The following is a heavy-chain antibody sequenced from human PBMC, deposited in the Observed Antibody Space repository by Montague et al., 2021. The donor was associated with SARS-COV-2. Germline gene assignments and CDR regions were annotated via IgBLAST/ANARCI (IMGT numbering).Heavy chain of an antibody. V-gene: IGHV3-23*01. D-gene: IGHD1-26*01. CDR1: GFPFTNYG. CDR2: ISVTGANT. CDR3: AKCGSYFFDY. J-gene: IGHJ4*02. Sequence: SLRLSWAASGFPFTNYGMTWVRQAPGKGLEWVSLISVTGANTYYADFVEGRFTISRDHSRNTLFLQMNSLRAEDTAVYYCAKCGSYFFDYWGQGTLVTVSS.